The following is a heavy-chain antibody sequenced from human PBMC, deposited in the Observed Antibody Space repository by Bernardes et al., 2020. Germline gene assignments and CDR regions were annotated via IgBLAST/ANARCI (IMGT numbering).Heavy chain of an antibody. V-gene: IGHV4-34*01. CDR2: INHSGSS. Sequence: SETLSLTCAVYGASFSGYYWSWIRQPPGKGLEWIGEINHSGSSNYHPSLKSRVTISVDTSKNQFSLKLSSVTAADTAVYYCARGGYISSWFGSPNWFDPGGQGTLVTVSS. D-gene: IGHD6-13*01. CDR3: ARGGYISSWFGSPNWFDP. J-gene: IGHJ5*02. CDR1: GASFSGYY.